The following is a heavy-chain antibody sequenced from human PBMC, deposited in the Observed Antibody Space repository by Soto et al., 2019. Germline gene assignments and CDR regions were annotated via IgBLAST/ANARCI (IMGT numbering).Heavy chain of an antibody. V-gene: IGHV4-30-2*01. CDR1: GGSIRIGGYS. Sequence: PSATLFLTCAFPGGSIRIGGYSWRWIRQPRGKGLEWIGYIYHSGSTYYNPSLKSRVTISVDRSKNQFSLKLSSVTAADTAVYYCARVAATPWGQNWFDPWGQGTLVTVSS. J-gene: IGHJ5*02. CDR3: ARVAATPWGQNWFDP. CDR2: IYHSGST. D-gene: IGHD2-15*01.